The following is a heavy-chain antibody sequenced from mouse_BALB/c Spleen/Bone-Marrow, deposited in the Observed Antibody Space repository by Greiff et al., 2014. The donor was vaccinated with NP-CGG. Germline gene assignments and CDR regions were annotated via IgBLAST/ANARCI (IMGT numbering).Heavy chain of an antibody. CDR1: GYTFTRYW. CDR2: ILPGSGST. V-gene: IGHV1-9*01. D-gene: IGHD2-1*01. Sequence: LQQSGAELMKPGASVKISCKASGYTFTRYWIEWVKQRPGHGLEWIGEILPGSGSTNYNEKFKGKATFTADTSSNSAYMQISSRTSKASDVYDCARNYGSCVWFANWGQGTLLTVSA. CDR3: ARNYGSCVWFAN. J-gene: IGHJ3*01.